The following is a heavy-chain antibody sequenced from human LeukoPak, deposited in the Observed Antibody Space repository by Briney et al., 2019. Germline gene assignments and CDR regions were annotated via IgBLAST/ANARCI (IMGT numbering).Heavy chain of an antibody. J-gene: IGHJ4*02. V-gene: IGHV3-23*01. CDR1: GFTFSSYA. Sequence: GGSLRLSCAASGFTFSSYAMSWVRQAPGKGLEWVSAISGSGGSTYYADSVKGRFTISRDNSKNTLYLQMNSLRAEDTAVYYCAKDRGGDPRTPFTVDYWGQGTLVTVSS. D-gene: IGHD2-21*02. CDR2: ISGSGGST. CDR3: AKDRGGDPRTPFTVDY.